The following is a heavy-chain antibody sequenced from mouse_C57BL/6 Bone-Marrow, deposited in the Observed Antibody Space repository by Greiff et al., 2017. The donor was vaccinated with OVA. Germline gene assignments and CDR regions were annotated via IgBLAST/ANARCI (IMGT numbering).Heavy chain of an antibody. J-gene: IGHJ2*01. CDR2: IYPRSGNT. V-gene: IGHV1-81*01. CDR1: GYTFTSYG. D-gene: IGHD1-1*01. Sequence: VQLVESGAELARPGASVKLSCKASGYTFTSYGISWVKQRTGQGLEWIGEIYPRSGNTYYNEKFKGKATLTADKSSSTAYMELRSLTSEDSAVYFCARDYYGSSLDYWGQGTTLTVSS. CDR3: ARDYYGSSLDY.